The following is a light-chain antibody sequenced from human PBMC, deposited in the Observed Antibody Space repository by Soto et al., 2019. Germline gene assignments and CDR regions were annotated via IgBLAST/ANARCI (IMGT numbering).Light chain of an antibody. CDR3: QERSNWPLTWT. V-gene: IGKV3-11*01. J-gene: IGKJ1*01. Sequence: EIVLTQSPATLSLSPGERDTLSCRASQSVSSYLAGYQQKPGQAPRLLIYDASNRATGIPARFSCSGTGTDFTLTLSSLEPEEVAVYYYQERSNWPLTWTFGQGTKVEIK. CDR2: DAS. CDR1: QSVSSY.